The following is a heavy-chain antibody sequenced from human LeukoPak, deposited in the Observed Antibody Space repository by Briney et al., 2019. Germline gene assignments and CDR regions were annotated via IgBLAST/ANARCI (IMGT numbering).Heavy chain of an antibody. D-gene: IGHD6-13*01. CDR3: ARVRATPGTFYFDL. Sequence: SQTLSLTCTVSGDSISSGIYYWNWVRQPAGKGLEWIGLINPSGSANYNPSLKSRVTISIDTSKNQFSLHLSSVTAADTAVYYCARVRATPGTFYFDLWGQGILVTVSS. CDR2: INPSGSA. V-gene: IGHV4-61*02. J-gene: IGHJ4*02. CDR1: GDSISSGIYY.